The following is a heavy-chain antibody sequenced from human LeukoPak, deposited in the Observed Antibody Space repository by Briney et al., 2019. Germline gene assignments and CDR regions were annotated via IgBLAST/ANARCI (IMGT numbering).Heavy chain of an antibody. CDR3: ARDGDGYYYGSGSLDY. Sequence: SETLSLTCTVSGGSISSGSYSWSWIRQPAGKGLEWIGRIYTSGSTNYNPSLKSRVTISVDTSKNQFSLKLSSVTAADTAVYYCARDGDGYYYGSGSLDYWGQGTLVTVSS. J-gene: IGHJ4*02. CDR1: GGSISSGSYS. CDR2: IYTSGST. V-gene: IGHV4-61*02. D-gene: IGHD3-10*01.